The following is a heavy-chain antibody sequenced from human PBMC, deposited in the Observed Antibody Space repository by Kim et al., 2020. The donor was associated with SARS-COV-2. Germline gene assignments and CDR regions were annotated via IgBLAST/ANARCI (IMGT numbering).Heavy chain of an antibody. CDR3: SRGRLDASSYYYYYDGMDV. J-gene: IGHJ6*02. CDR1: GFTFSIYS. V-gene: IGHV3-21*01. Sequence: GGSLRLSCAASGFTFSIYSMNWVRQAPGKGLEWVSSISSSSSYIYYADSVKGRFTISRDNAKNSLYLQMNSLRAEDTAVYYCSRGRLDASSYYYYYDGMDVWGQGTTVTVSS. D-gene: IGHD6-19*01. CDR2: ISSSSSYI.